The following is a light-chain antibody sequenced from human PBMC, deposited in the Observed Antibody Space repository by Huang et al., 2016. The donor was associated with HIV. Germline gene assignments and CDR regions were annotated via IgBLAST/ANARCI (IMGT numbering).Light chain of an antibody. CDR1: HSVDSD. V-gene: IGKV3-15*01. CDR3: QQYNDWPPLT. CDR2: DAS. Sequence: EIEMTQSPATLSVSPGERATLSCRASHSVDSDVAWYQQKPGQAPRLLIYDASTRATGISAKFNGTGSGTEFSLSITNLQSEDFAVYYCQQYNDWPPLTFGGGTKVEI. J-gene: IGKJ4*01.